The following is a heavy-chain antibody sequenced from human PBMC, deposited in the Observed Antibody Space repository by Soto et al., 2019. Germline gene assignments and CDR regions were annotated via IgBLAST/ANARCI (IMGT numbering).Heavy chain of an antibody. Sequence: GGSLRLSCAASGFTFSSYAMHWVRQAPGKGLEWVAVISYDGSNKYYADSVKGRFTISRDNSKNTPYLQMNSLRAEDTAVYYCARVSSSGYSYYFDYWGQGTLVTVSS. CDR2: ISYDGSNK. J-gene: IGHJ4*02. V-gene: IGHV3-30-3*01. CDR1: GFTFSSYA. CDR3: ARVSSSGYSYYFDY. D-gene: IGHD3-22*01.